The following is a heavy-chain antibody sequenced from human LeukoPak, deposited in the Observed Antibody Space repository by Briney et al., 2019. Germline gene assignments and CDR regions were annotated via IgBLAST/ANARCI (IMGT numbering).Heavy chain of an antibody. V-gene: IGHV4-38-2*02. CDR2: IYHSGST. Sequence: SETLSLTCTVSGYSISSDYYWGWIRQPPGKGLEWIGTIYHSGSTSYNPSLKSRVTISVDTSKNQFSLKLSSVTAADTAVYYCASRKLGNDYWGQGTLVTVSS. CDR1: GYSISSDYY. CDR3: ASRKLGNDY. D-gene: IGHD7-27*01. J-gene: IGHJ4*02.